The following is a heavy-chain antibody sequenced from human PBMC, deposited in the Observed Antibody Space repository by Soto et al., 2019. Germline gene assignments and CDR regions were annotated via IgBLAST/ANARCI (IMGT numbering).Heavy chain of an antibody. CDR3: ARSGYYYPLDFDH. Sequence: GGSLRLSCAASGFTFSTLAMGWVRQAPGKGLEWVSVISGSGGSTYYADTVKGRFTVSRDNSKNTLYLQMNSLRAEDTAVYYCARSGYYYPLDFDHWGQGNLVTVSS. CDR1: GFTFSTLA. V-gene: IGHV3-23*01. D-gene: IGHD3-22*01. CDR2: ISGSGGST. J-gene: IGHJ4*02.